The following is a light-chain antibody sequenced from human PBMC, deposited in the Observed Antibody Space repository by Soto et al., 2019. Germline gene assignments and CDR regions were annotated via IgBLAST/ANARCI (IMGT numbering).Light chain of an antibody. V-gene: IGKV4-1*01. J-gene: IGKJ1*01. CDR1: QSVLYSSNNKNY. CDR2: WAS. CDR3: QQYYRTRPA. Sequence: DIVMTQSPDSLAVSLGERATINCKSSQSVLYSSNNKNYLAWYQQKPGQSPKLLIYWASTRESGVPDRFSGSGSGTDFTLTISSLQAEDVAVYYCQQYYRTRPAFGQGTKGDIK.